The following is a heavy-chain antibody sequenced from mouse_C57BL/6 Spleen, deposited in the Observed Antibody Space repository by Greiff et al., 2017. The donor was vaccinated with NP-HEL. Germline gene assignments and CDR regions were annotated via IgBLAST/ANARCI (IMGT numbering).Heavy chain of an antibody. D-gene: IGHD2-2*01. V-gene: IGHV7-1*01. CDR3: ARDDGYYWYFDV. Sequence: EVHLVESGGGLVQSGRSLRLSCATSGFTFSDFYMEWVRQAPGKGLEWIAASRNKANDYTTEYSASVKGRFIVSRDTSQSILYLQMNALRAEDTAIYYCARDDGYYWYFDVWGTGTTVTVSS. CDR2: SRNKANDYTT. J-gene: IGHJ1*03. CDR1: GFTFSDFY.